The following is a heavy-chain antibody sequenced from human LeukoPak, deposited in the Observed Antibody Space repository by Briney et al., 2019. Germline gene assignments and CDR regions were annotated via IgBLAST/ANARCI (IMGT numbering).Heavy chain of an antibody. CDR2: ISGSGGST. CDR1: GFTFSSYA. J-gene: IGHJ4*02. Sequence: GGSLRLSCAASGFTFSSYAMTWVRQAPGQGLEWVSAISGSGGSTYYADSVKGRFTISRDNSKNTLYLQMNSLRAEDTAVYYCAKGQQLEGDYWGQGTLVTVSS. CDR3: AKGQQLEGDY. V-gene: IGHV3-23*01. D-gene: IGHD6-13*01.